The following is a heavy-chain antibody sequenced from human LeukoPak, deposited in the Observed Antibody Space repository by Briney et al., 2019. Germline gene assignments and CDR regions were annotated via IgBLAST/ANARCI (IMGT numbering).Heavy chain of an antibody. J-gene: IGHJ6*03. D-gene: IGHD4-17*01. V-gene: IGHV1-69*06. CDR2: IIPISGTA. Sequence: EASVKSSCKASGGTFSSYAISWVRQAPGHGLEWMGGIIPISGTANYAQKFQGRVTITADKSTSTAYMELRSLRSDDTAVYYCAREIGKDYGDYLQTYYYYYYYMDVWGKGTTVTVSS. CDR3: AREIGKDYGDYLQTYYYYYYYMDV. CDR1: GGTFSSYA.